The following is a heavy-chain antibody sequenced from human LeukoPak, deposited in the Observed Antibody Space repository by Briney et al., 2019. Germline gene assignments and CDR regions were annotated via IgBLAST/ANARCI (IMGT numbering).Heavy chain of an antibody. CDR1: GGTFSSYA. CDR2: SIPIFGTT. CDR3: ARDGPYSSSSRVVGPRTSGGGGFDY. V-gene: IGHV1-69*05. D-gene: IGHD6-6*01. Sequence: SVKVSCKASGGTFSSYAISWVRQALGQGLEWMGVSIPIFGTTNYAQKFQGRVTITTDASTSTSYMELSSLRSEDTAVYYCARDGPYSSSSRVVGPRTSGGGGFDYWGQGTLITVSS. J-gene: IGHJ4*02.